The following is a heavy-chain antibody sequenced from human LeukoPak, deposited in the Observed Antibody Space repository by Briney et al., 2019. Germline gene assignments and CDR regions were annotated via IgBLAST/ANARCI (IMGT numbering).Heavy chain of an antibody. CDR3: ARGRGGPPFDY. Sequence: GGSLRLSCAASGFSFRGYGKHWVRQAPGEGMEYVSAISADGGTTYYADSVKDRFIISRDNAKNTLYLQMGSLRNEDMAVYYCARGRGGPPFDYWGQGTLVIVSS. V-gene: IGHV3-64*02. J-gene: IGHJ4*02. CDR2: ISADGGTT. CDR1: GFSFRGYG.